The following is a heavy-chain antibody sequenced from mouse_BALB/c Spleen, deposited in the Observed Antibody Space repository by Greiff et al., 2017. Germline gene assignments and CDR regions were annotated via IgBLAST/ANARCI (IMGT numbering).Heavy chain of an antibody. CDR2: ISYDGSN. CDR3: ARDVDYGYGY. J-gene: IGHJ2*01. V-gene: IGHV3-6*02. CDR1: GYSITSGYY. D-gene: IGHD1-2*01. Sequence: ESGPGLVKPSQSLSLTCSVTGYSITSGYYWNWIRQFPGNKLEWMGYISYDGSNNYNPSLKNRISITRDTSKNQFFLKLNSVTTEDTATYYCARDVDYGYGYWGQGTTLTVSS.